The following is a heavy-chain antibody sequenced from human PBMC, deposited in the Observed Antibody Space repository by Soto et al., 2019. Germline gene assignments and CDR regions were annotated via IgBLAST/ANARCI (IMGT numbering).Heavy chain of an antibody. CDR1: GTIFSSYT. CDR3: ARGLGGRMDD. Sequence: QVQLVQSGAEVKKPGSSVRVSCKASGTIFSSYTISWVRQAPGQGLEWMGRIIPILGETNSAQKSQDRVTLTAAKSTNTAYMALNSLRLEDTAVYYCARGLGGRMDDWGQGTTVTVSS. V-gene: IGHV1-69*08. D-gene: IGHD3-16*01. CDR2: IIPILGET. J-gene: IGHJ6*02.